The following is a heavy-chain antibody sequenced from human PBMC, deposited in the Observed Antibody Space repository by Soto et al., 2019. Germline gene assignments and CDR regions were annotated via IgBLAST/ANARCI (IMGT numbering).Heavy chain of an antibody. CDR1: GFTFSSYA. J-gene: IGHJ3*02. V-gene: IGHV3-23*01. CDR2: ISGSGGST. CDR3: AKTSFPLGAFDI. Sequence: WGSLRLSCAASGFTFSSYAMSWVRQAPGKGLEWVSAISGSGGSTYYADSVKGRFTISRDNSKNTLYLQMNSLRAEDTAVYYCAKTSFPLGAFDIWGQGTMVTVSS. D-gene: IGHD2-15*01.